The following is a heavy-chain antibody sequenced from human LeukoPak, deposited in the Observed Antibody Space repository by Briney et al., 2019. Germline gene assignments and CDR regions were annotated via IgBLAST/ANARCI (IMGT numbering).Heavy chain of an antibody. V-gene: IGHV4-34*01. D-gene: IGHD6-13*01. Sequence: PSETLSLTCAVYGGSFSGYYWSWIRQPPGKGLEWIGEINHSGSTNYNPSLKSRVTISVDTSKNQFSLKLSSVTAPDTAVYYCARPPKYSSSWYWFDPWGQGTLVTVSS. CDR2: INHSGST. CDR1: GGSFSGYY. CDR3: ARPPKYSSSWYWFDP. J-gene: IGHJ5*02.